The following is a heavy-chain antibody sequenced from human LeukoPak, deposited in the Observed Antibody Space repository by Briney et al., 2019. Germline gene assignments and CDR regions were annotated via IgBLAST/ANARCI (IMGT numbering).Heavy chain of an antibody. CDR2: IISSGTYI. Sequence: GGSLRLSCAASGFTFSIYSMNWVRQAPGEGLEWVSAIISSGTYIYYSDSLKGRFTISRDNAKNSLYLQMNSLRAEDTALYYCARDQNDAFDIWGQGTMVTVSS. CDR1: GFTFSIYS. V-gene: IGHV3-21*01. J-gene: IGHJ3*02. CDR3: ARDQNDAFDI.